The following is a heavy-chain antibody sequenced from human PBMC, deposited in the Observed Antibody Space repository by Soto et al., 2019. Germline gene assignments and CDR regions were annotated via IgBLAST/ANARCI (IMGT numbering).Heavy chain of an antibody. Sequence: EVQLVESGGGLVKPGGSLRLSCAASGCTFKYAWINWVRQSPGKGLEWVGRIKSNTDGATTDHAAPVKGRFTMSRDDSENTMYLERNSLKNEDPAVYYGTTDLGYWNGADYSYYVDVWGKGSTVTVSS. CDR3: TTDLGYWNGADYSYYVDV. V-gene: IGHV3-15*05. CDR2: IKSNTDGATT. J-gene: IGHJ6*03. D-gene: IGHD1-1*01. CDR1: GCTFKYAW.